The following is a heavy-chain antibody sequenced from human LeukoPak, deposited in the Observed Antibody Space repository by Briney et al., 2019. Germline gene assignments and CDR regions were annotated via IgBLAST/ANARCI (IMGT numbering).Heavy chain of an antibody. CDR1: GYTFTSYA. D-gene: IGHD3-22*01. J-gene: IGHJ4*02. CDR2: INAGNGNT. CDR3: ARGAYYYDSSGYYSY. V-gene: IGHV1-3*01. Sequence: ASVKVSCKASGYTFTSYAMHWVRQTPGQRLEWMGWINAGNGNTKYSQKFQGRVTITRDTSASTAYMELSSLRSEDTAVYYCARGAYYYDSSGYYSYWGQGTLVTVSS.